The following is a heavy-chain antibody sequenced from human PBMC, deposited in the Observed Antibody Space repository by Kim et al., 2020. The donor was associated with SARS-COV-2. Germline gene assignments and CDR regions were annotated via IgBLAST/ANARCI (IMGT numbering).Heavy chain of an antibody. CDR3: AKEYNIGWYPEYFQH. CDR2: VSGSHGNT. D-gene: IGHD6-19*01. Sequence: GGSLRLSCAASGFTFSNYAMSWVRQAPGKGLEWVSAVSGSHGNTYYADSVKGRFTISRDNSKNTVYLHMNSLRAEDTAVYYCAKEYNIGWYPEYFQHGGQGTLVTVSP. CDR1: GFTFSNYA. J-gene: IGHJ1*01. V-gene: IGHV3-23*01.